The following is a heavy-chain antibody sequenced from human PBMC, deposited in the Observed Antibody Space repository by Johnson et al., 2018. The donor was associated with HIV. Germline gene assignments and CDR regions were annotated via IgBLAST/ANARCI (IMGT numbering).Heavy chain of an antibody. D-gene: IGHD1-14*01. CDR2: ISYDGSNK. CDR3: AREFSFTPEAFDI. V-gene: IGHV3-30*03. Sequence: QVQLVESGGGVVQPGRSLRLSCAASGFTFSSYGMNWVRQAPGKGLEWVAVISYDGSNKYYADSVKGRFTISRDNSKNTLYLQRNSLRAEDTAVYYWAREFSFTPEAFDICGQGTMVTVSS. J-gene: IGHJ3*02. CDR1: GFTFSSYG.